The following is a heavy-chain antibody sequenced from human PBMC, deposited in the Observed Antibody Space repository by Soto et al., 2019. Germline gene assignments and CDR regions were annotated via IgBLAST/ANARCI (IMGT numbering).Heavy chain of an antibody. V-gene: IGHV4-59*01. Sequence: QVQLQESGPGLVKPSETLSLTCTVSGGSISSYYWSWIRQPPGKGLEWIGYIYYSGSTNYNPSLTRRVTISVDTSKSQFSLKLSSVTAADTAVYYCARAEVGAAADLGYWGQGTLVTVSS. J-gene: IGHJ4*02. D-gene: IGHD6-13*01. CDR2: IYYSGST. CDR3: ARAEVGAAADLGY. CDR1: GGSISSYY.